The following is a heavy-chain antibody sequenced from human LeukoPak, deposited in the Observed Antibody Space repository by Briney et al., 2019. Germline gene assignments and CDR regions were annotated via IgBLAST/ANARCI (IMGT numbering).Heavy chain of an antibody. Sequence: ASVKVSCKASGYTFIRYYMHWVRQAPGQGLEWMGWINPNSGDTNYAQKFQARVTMTRDTSINTAYMELSGLKSDDTAVYFCARENPGVPFDYWGQGTLVTVSS. CDR2: INPNSGDT. CDR1: GYTFIRYY. J-gene: IGHJ4*02. CDR3: ARENPGVPFDY. D-gene: IGHD3-3*01. V-gene: IGHV1-2*02.